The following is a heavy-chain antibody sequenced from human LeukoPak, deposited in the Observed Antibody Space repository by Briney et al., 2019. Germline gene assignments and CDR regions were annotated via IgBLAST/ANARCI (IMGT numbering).Heavy chain of an antibody. Sequence: PSETLSLTCTVSGGSINSRGHYWSWIRPLPGKGLEWIGYIYYSGSTYYDPSFQSRVSISLDTSRNQFSLRLRSVTAADTAIYYCAKGGRTWFAPWGQGTQVTVSS. CDR3: AKGGRTWFAP. V-gene: IGHV4-31*03. CDR1: GGSINSRGHY. CDR2: IYYSGST. J-gene: IGHJ5*02.